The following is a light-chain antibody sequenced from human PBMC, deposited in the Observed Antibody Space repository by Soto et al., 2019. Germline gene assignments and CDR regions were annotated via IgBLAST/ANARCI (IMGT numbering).Light chain of an antibody. V-gene: IGKV3-15*01. J-gene: IGKJ5*01. CDR2: GAS. Sequence: EIVLTQSPPTLSVSPGERATLSCRASQSVSSNLAWYQQTLGQAPRLLIYGASTRANGIPARFSGSGSGTEFSLTISSLQSEDFALYYCQLYNDWSITFGQGTRL. CDR3: QLYNDWSIT. CDR1: QSVSSN.